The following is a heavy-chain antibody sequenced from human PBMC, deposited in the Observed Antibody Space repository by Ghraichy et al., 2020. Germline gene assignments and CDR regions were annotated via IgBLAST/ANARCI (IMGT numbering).Heavy chain of an antibody. J-gene: IGHJ5*02. CDR1: GYTFTDYY. CDR3: ARQQLAVNWFDP. Sequence: ASLKVSCKASGYTFTDYYMHWVRQAPGQGLEWMGWINPNSDGTKYAQKFQGRVTMTGDTSITTAYMELSGLTSDDTAVYYCARQQLAVNWFDPWGQGTLVTVSS. D-gene: IGHD6-13*01. CDR2: INPNSDGT. V-gene: IGHV1-2*02.